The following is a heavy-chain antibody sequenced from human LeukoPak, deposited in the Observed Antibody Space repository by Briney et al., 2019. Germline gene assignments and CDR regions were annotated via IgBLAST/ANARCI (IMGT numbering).Heavy chain of an antibody. V-gene: IGHV1-69*05. D-gene: IGHD2-21*02. CDR2: IIPIFGTA. CDR1: GGTFSSYA. CDR3: AWVNGDSMVGNWFDS. Sequence: GASVKVSCKASGGTFSSYAISWVRQAPGQGLERMGGIIPIFGTANYAQKFQGRVTITTDESTSTAYMELSSLRSEDTAVHYYAWVNGDSMVGNWFDSWGQGTLVTVSS. J-gene: IGHJ5*01.